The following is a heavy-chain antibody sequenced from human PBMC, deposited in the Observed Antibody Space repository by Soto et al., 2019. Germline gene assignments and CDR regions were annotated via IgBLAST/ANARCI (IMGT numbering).Heavy chain of an antibody. J-gene: IGHJ6*02. Sequence: GGSLRLSCAASGFTFSGYDMHWVRQTTGKRLEWVSIIGTAGDAYYPGSVKGRFTISRENGKNSLHLQMNSLRAGDTAVYYCARGTVKGYYYGLNVWGQGTTVTVSS. CDR2: IGTAGDA. CDR1: GFTFSGYD. V-gene: IGHV3-13*01. CDR3: ARGTVKGYYYGLNV. D-gene: IGHD1-1*01.